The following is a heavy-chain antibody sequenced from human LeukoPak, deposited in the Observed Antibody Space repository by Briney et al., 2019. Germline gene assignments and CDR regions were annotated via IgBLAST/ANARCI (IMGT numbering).Heavy chain of an antibody. J-gene: IGHJ3*01. CDR2: MYYRGST. CDR1: GDSVSLYY. D-gene: IGHD3-10*01. CDR3: ARGMFAFDF. Sequence: PSGPLSLTCTVSGDSVSLYYWSWIRKPPGKGREWIGSMYYRGSTTYNPSLKSRITLSVDTSKNQFSLKLSSVTAADTAVYYCARGMFAFDFWGQGTMVTVSS. V-gene: IGHV4-59*02.